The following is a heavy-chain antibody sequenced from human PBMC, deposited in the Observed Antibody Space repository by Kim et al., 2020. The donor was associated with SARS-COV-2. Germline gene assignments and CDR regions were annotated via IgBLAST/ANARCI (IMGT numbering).Heavy chain of an antibody. CDR3: ARAYYYDSSGYYARLWYYYGMDV. CDR1: GFTFSSYS. J-gene: IGHJ6*02. D-gene: IGHD3-22*01. CDR2: ISSSSSTI. Sequence: GGSLRLSCAASGFTFSSYSMNWVRQAPGKGLEWVSYISSSSSTIYYADSVKGRFTISRDNAKNSLYLQMNSLRAEDTAVYYCARAYYYDSSGYYARLWYYYGMDVWGQGTTVTVSS. V-gene: IGHV3-48*04.